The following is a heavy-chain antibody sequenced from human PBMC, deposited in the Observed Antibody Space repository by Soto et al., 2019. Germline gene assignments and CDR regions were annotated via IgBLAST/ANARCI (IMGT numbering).Heavy chain of an antibody. CDR2: ISSSSSYI. V-gene: IGHV3-21*01. CDR1: GFTFSTYS. Sequence: GGSLRLSCAASGFTFSTYSMNWVRQAPGKGLEWVSSISSSSSYIFYGDSVKGRFTVSRDNAKNSLSLQMNSLRAEDTAVYYCARAVDSRYYYGMDVWGQGTTVTVSS. D-gene: IGHD4-4*01. CDR3: ARAVDSRYYYGMDV. J-gene: IGHJ6*02.